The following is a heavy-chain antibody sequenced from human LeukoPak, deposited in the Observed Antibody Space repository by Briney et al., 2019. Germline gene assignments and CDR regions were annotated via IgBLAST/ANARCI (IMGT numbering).Heavy chain of an antibody. CDR2: IYTSGST. J-gene: IGHJ4*02. V-gene: IGHV4-4*07. CDR1: GGSLIGYY. D-gene: IGHD4-23*01. Sequence: SETLSLTCTISGGSLIGYYWSWIRQPAGKGLEWIGRIYTSGSTNYNPSLKSRVTISVDTSKNQFSLRLSSVTAADTAVYYCARSNYGGNFDYWGQGTLVTVSS. CDR3: ARSNYGGNFDY.